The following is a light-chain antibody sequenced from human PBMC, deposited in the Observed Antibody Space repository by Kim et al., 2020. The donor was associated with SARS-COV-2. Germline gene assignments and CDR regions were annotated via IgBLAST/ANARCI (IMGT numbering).Light chain of an antibody. V-gene: IGKV3-20*01. CDR1: QIVSSDY. J-gene: IGKJ3*01. Sequence: SPGDRATLAGRASQIVSSDYLTWLQQRPGQAPRLLIHGASNRATGIPDRFSGSGSGTDFTLTITRLEPEDSAVYYCQQYGSSPVTFGPGTKVDIK. CDR2: GAS. CDR3: QQYGSSPVT.